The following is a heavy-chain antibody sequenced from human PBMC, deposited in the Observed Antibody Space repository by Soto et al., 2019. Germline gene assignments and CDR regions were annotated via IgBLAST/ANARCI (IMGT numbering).Heavy chain of an antibody. D-gene: IGHD6-13*01. CDR2: IYHGGST. CDR1: GYSISSGYY. CDR3: ARGRIGALGAAAGTGDFDY. Sequence: LSLTCAVSGYSISSGYYWGWLRQPPGKGLEWIGSIYHGGSTYYNPSLNSRVTLSIDMTNNHVSLILNSVTAADTAVYYCARGRIGALGAAAGTGDFDYWGQGTLVTVSS. V-gene: IGHV4-38-2*01. J-gene: IGHJ4*02.